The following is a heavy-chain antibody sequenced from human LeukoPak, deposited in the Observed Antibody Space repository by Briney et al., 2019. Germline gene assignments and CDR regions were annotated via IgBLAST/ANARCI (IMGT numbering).Heavy chain of an antibody. CDR2: ISAYNGNT. Sequence: ASVKVSCKASGYTFTSYGISWVRQAPGQGLEWMGWISAYNGNTNYAQKLQGRVTMTTDTSTSTAYMELRSLRSDDTAVYYCARVGSSGWYQIGGYYYHYMDVWGKGTTVTTSS. CDR1: GYTFTSYG. V-gene: IGHV1-18*01. J-gene: IGHJ6*03. CDR3: ARVGSSGWYQIGGYYYHYMDV. D-gene: IGHD6-19*01.